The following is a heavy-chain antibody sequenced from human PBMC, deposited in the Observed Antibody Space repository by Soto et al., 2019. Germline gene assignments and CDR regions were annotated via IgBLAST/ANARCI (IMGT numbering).Heavy chain of an antibody. CDR2: INPNSGCT. CDR1: GHTFPGYY. J-gene: IGHJ6*02. Sequence: ASVKVSCNASGHTFPGYYMHWVRQAPGPGLGGVGWINPNSGCTNYAQKFQGRVTMTRDTSISTAYMELSRLRSDDTAVYYCARVIIYDFRSGYNSYYGMDVWGQGTTVTVSS. V-gene: IGHV1-2*02. CDR3: ARVIIYDFRSGYNSYYGMDV. D-gene: IGHD3-3*01.